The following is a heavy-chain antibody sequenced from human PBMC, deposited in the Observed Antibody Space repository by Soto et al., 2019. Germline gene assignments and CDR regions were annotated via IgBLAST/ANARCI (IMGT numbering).Heavy chain of an antibody. CDR3: ARLWAYSRDPFDY. CDR1: GGSISSSSYY. V-gene: IGHV4-39*01. CDR2: IYYSGST. J-gene: IGHJ4*02. D-gene: IGHD4-4*01. Sequence: PSETLSLTCTVSGGSISSSSYYWGWIRQPPGKGLEWIGSIYYSGSTYYNPSLKSRATISVDTSKNQFSLKLSSVTAADTAVYYCARLWAYSRDPFDYWGQGTLVTVSS.